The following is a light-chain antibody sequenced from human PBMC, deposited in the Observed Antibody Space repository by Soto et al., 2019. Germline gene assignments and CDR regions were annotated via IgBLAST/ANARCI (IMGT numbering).Light chain of an antibody. CDR1: GSDVGGYDF. Sequence: QSALTQPRSVSGSPGQSVTLSCSGSGSDVGGYDFVSWYQQHPGEAPKLIIYDVSKRPSGVPDRYSGSKSGNTASLTISGLQAEDEADYYCCSFAGTYTVVVGGGTKLTVL. V-gene: IGLV2-11*01. J-gene: IGLJ2*01. CDR2: DVS. CDR3: CSFAGTYTVV.